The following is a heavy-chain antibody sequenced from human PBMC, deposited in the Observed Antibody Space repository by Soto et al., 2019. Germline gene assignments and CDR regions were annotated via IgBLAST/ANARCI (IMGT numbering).Heavy chain of an antibody. CDR3: AKDGEVGIDY. V-gene: IGHV3-30*18. J-gene: IGHJ4*02. CDR1: GFTFSSYG. Sequence: QVQLVESGGGVDQPGRSLRLSCAASGFTFSSYGMHWVRQAPGKGLEWVAVISYDGSNKYYADSVKGRFTISRDNSKNPLYLQMNSLRAEDTAVYYCAKDGEVGIDYWGQGTLVTVSS. D-gene: IGHD1-26*01. CDR2: ISYDGSNK.